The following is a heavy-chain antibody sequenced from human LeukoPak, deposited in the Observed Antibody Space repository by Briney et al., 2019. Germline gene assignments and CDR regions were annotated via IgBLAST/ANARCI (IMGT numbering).Heavy chain of an antibody. V-gene: IGHV3-53*01. CDR2: IYSSGST. J-gene: IGHJ4*02. CDR1: GGTFSSYA. Sequence: SCKASGGTFSSYAISWVRQAPGKGLEWVSVIYSSGSTYYADSVKGRFTISRDNSKNTLYLQMNSLRAEDTAVYYCARFAYYYDSSGYQYSFDYWGQGTLVTVSS. CDR3: ARFAYYYDSSGYQYSFDY. D-gene: IGHD3-22*01.